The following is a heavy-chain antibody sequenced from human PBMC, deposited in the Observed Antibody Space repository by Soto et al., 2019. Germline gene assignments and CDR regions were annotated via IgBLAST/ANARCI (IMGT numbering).Heavy chain of an antibody. V-gene: IGHV5-10-1*01. J-gene: IGHJ6*02. CDR3: ARAYYGSANVEAEYGMDV. CDR1: GYSFTSYW. CDR2: IDPSDSYT. D-gene: IGHD3-10*01. Sequence: GESLKISCKCSGYSFTSYWISWVRQMPGKGLEWMGRIDPSDSYTNYSPSFQGHVTISADKSISTAYLQWSSLKASDTAMYYCARAYYGSANVEAEYGMDVWGQGTTVTVSS.